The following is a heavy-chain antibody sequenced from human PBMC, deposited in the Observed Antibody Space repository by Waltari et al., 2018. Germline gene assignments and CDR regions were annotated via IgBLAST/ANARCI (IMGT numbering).Heavy chain of an antibody. V-gene: IGHV3-23*01. D-gene: IGHD1-20*01. CDR3: AKPFYNWDDPLHS. CDR2: ITVSDAT. Sequence: EVQLLESGGGLVQPGGSLRLSCQASGFTSFTHAINWVRQAPGQGLEWVSSITVSDATYYADSVQGRFTLSRDYSDNTVYLQLDSLRADDTAVYFCAKPFYNWDDPLHSWGQGTPVTVSS. CDR1: GFTSFTHA. J-gene: IGHJ1*01.